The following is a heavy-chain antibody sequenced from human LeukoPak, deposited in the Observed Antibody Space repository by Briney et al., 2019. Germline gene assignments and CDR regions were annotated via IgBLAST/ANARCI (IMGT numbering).Heavy chain of an antibody. CDR3: ARDNSVGDTAWWFDP. V-gene: IGHV1-69*13. J-gene: IGHJ5*02. CDR2: IIPIFGTA. CDR1: GGTFSNHA. D-gene: IGHD1-26*01. Sequence: SVKVSCKASGGTFSNHAVSWVRQAPGQGLEWMGGIIPIFGTANYAQKFQGRVTITADESTSTAYMELSSLRSEDTAVYYCARDNSVGDTAWWFDPWGQGTLVTVSS.